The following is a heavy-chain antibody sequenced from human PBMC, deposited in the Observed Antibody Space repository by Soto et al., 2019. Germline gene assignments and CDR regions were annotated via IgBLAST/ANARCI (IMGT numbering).Heavy chain of an antibody. CDR3: VRARSTDSRPDY. J-gene: IGHJ4*02. CDR1: GFPFSLYS. V-gene: IGHV3-21*01. CDR2: ITSSSSYI. D-gene: IGHD3-22*01. Sequence: GGSLRLSCAASGFPFSLYSMIWVRQAPGKGLEWVASITSSSSYIYYEDSLKVRFTISRDNAKNSLFLQLDSLRAEDTAVYFCVRARSTDSRPDYWGQGTRVTVAS.